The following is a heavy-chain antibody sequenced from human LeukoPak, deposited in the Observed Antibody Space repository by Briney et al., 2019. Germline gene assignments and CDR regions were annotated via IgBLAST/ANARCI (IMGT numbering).Heavy chain of an antibody. D-gene: IGHD3-10*01. CDR2: ISGSGGST. CDR3: ARDKWSRGSYYFDY. Sequence: PGGSLRLSCAASGFTFSSYAMSWVRQAPGKGLEWVSAISGSGGSTYYADSVKGRFTISRDNAQNSLFLELNSLRAEDTGIYYCARDKWSRGSYYFDYWGQGTRVTVSS. V-gene: IGHV3-23*01. J-gene: IGHJ4*02. CDR1: GFTFSSYA.